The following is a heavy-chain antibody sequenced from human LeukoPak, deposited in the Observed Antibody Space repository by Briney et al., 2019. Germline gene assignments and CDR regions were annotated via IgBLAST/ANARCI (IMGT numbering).Heavy chain of an antibody. Sequence: GESLKISCKGSGYSFTSYWIGWVRQMPGKGLEWMGIIYPGDSDTRYSPSFQGQVTISADKSISTAYLQWSSLKASDTAMYYCARWVVPAATKEDYYYYYMDVWGKGTTVTVSS. CDR3: ARWVVPAATKEDYYYYYMDV. V-gene: IGHV5-51*01. J-gene: IGHJ6*03. CDR1: GYSFTSYW. CDR2: IYPGDSDT. D-gene: IGHD2-2*01.